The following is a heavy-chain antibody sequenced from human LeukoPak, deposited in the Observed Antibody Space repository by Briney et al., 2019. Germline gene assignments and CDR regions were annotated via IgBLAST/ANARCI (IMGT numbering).Heavy chain of an antibody. Sequence: GGSLRLSCTVSGFTVSSNSMSWVRQPPGKGLEWVSFIYSDNTHYSDSVKGRFTISRDNSKNTLYLQMNSLRAEDTAVCYCARRAGAYSHPYDYWGQGTLVTVSS. CDR2: IYSDNT. D-gene: IGHD4/OR15-4a*01. CDR1: GFTVSSNS. V-gene: IGHV3-53*01. CDR3: ARRAGAYSHPYDY. J-gene: IGHJ4*02.